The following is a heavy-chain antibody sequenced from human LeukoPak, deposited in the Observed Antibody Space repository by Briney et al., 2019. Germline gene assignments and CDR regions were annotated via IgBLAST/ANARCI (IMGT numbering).Heavy chain of an antibody. V-gene: IGHV3-30*18. D-gene: IGHD1-26*01. CDR1: GFTFSSYG. CDR2: ISYDGSNK. Sequence: GRSLRLSCAASGFTFSSYGMHWVRQAPGKGLEWVAVISYDGSNKYYADSVKGRFTISRDNSKNTLYLQMNSLRAEDTAVYYCAKDRQWELLLWYFDLWGRGTLVTVSS. J-gene: IGHJ2*01. CDR3: AKDRQWELLLWYFDL.